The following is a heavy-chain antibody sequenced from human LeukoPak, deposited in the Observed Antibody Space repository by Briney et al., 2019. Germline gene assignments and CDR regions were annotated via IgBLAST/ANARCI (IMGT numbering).Heavy chain of an antibody. Sequence: QPGGSLRLSCAASGFTFSSYGMHWVRQAPGKGLEWVAFIRYDGSNKYYADSVKGRFTISRDNSKNTLYLQMNSLRAEDTAVYYCAKDYDSSGLENAFDIWGQGTMVTVSS. D-gene: IGHD3-22*01. CDR1: GFTFSSYG. CDR3: AKDYDSSGLENAFDI. V-gene: IGHV3-30*02. J-gene: IGHJ3*02. CDR2: IRYDGSNK.